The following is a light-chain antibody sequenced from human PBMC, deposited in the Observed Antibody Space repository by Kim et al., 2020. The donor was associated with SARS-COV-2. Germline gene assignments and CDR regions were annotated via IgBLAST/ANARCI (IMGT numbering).Light chain of an antibody. V-gene: IGLV3-1*01. CDR3: QAWDSTTTV. J-gene: IGLJ2*01. CDR1: RLGNKY. CDR2: QDT. Sequence: SVSPGQTASSTCSGDRLGNKYGCWYQQKPGQSPVVVIYQDTQRPSGIPERFSGSNSGNTATLTISGTQAMDEADYYCQAWDSTTTVFGRGTQLTVL.